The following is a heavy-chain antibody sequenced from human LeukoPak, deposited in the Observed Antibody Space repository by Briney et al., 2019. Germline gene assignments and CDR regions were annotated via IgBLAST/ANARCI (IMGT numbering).Heavy chain of an antibody. D-gene: IGHD3-10*01. J-gene: IGHJ5*02. CDR2: IYTSGST. CDR3: ARYYYGSGSYHWFDP. Sequence: SETLSLTCTVSGGSISSYYWSWIRQPAGKGLEWIGRIYTSGSTNYNPSPKSRVTMSVDTSKNQFSLKLSSVTAADTAVYYCARYYYGSGSYHWFDPWGQGTLVTVSS. CDR1: GGSISSYY. V-gene: IGHV4-4*07.